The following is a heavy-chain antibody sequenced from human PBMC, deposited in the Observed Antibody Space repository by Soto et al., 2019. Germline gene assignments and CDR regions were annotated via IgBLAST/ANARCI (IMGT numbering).Heavy chain of an antibody. CDR1: GFTFSSYS. CDR3: ARDVHYDILPGSYVKSWFDP. D-gene: IGHD3-9*01. V-gene: IGHV3-21*01. CDR2: ISSSSSYI. J-gene: IGHJ5*02. Sequence: EVQLVESGGGLVKPGGSLRLSCAASGFTFSSYSMNWVRQAPGKGLEWVSSISSSSSYIYYADSVKGRFTISRDNAKNSLYLQMNSLSAEDTAVYYCARDVHYDILPGSYVKSWFDPWGQGTLVTVSS.